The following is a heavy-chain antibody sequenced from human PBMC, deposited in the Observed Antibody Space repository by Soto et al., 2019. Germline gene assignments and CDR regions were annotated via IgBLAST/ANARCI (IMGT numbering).Heavy chain of an antibody. CDR3: ARSFVSSYSGYDFEVGWYYFDY. CDR2: IYYSGST. D-gene: IGHD5-12*01. Sequence: SETLSLTCTVSGGSISSYYWSWIRQPPGKGLEWIGYIYYSGSTNYNPSLKSRVTISVDTSKNQFSLKLSSVTAADTAVYYCARSFVSSYSGYDFEVGWYYFDYWGQGTLVTVSS. J-gene: IGHJ4*02. V-gene: IGHV4-59*01. CDR1: GGSISSYY.